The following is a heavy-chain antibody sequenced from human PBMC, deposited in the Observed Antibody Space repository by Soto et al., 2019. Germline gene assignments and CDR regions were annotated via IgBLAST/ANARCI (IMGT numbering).Heavy chain of an antibody. D-gene: IGHD4-4*01. Sequence: EVQLLESGGGLVQPGWSLRLSCAASGFTFSSYAMSWVRQAPGKGLEWVSAISGSGVSTYYADSVKGRFTISRDNSKNTLYLQMNSLRAEDTAVYYCAKDDYSNYVGWFDPWGQGTLVTVSS. V-gene: IGHV3-23*01. CDR1: GFTFSSYA. CDR3: AKDDYSNYVGWFDP. J-gene: IGHJ5*02. CDR2: ISGSGVST.